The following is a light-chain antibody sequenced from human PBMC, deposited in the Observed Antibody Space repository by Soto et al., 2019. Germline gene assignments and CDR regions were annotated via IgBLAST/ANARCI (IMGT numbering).Light chain of an antibody. CDR1: QDISNY. CDR3: QQYDNLPPT. CDR2: DAS. V-gene: IGKV1-33*01. Sequence: DIQMTPSPSSLSASVGARVTITCQASQDISNYLNWYQQKPGKAPKLLIYDASNLETGVPSRFSGSGSGTEFTLTISSLQPEDIATYYCQQYDNLPPTCGGGTKVEIK. J-gene: IGKJ4*01.